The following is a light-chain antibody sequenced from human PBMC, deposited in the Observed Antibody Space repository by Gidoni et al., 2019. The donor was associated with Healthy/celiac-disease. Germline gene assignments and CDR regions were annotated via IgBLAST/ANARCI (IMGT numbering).Light chain of an antibody. Sequence: DIQMTQSPSNLSASVGDRVTTTCRASQSISSWLAWYQQKQGKAPKLLIYDASSLESGVPSRFSGSGSGTEFTLTIGSLKPENFATYYCQQYNGYSLTFGGGTKVEIK. CDR1: QSISSW. CDR2: DAS. J-gene: IGKJ4*01. V-gene: IGKV1-5*01. CDR3: QQYNGYSLT.